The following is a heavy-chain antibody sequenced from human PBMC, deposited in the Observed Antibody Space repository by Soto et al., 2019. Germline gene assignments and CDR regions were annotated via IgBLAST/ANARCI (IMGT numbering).Heavy chain of an antibody. CDR2: IYWDDDK. V-gene: IGHV2-5*02. D-gene: IGHD1-26*01. CDR1: GGSISSSSYY. CDR3: AHRRVGRSIYYFDY. J-gene: IGHJ4*02. Sequence: TLSLTCTVSGGSISSSSYYWGWIRQPPGKGLEWLAFIYWDDDKRYSPSLKSRLTITKDTSKKQVVLTLTNMDPVDTATYYCAHRRVGRSIYYFDYWGQGTLVTVSS.